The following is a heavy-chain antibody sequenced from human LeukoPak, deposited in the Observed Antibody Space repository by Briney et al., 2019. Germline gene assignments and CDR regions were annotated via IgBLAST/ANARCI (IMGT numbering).Heavy chain of an antibody. CDR2: ISAYNGNT. CDR3: ARDRGSLNGYYQVDY. Sequence: ASVKVSCKASGYTFTSYGISWVRQAPGQGLERMGWISAYNGNTNYAQKLQGRVTMTTDTSTSTAYMELRSLRSDDTAVYYCARDRGSLNGYYQVDYWGQGTLVTVSS. D-gene: IGHD3-9*01. V-gene: IGHV1-18*01. J-gene: IGHJ4*02. CDR1: GYTFTSYG.